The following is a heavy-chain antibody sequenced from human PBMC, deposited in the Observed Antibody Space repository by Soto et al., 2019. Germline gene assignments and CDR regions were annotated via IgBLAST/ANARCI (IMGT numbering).Heavy chain of an antibody. CDR3: TAPRDEYGSGVSWFTYGMDI. CDR1: GFTFSDYA. D-gene: IGHD3-10*01. J-gene: IGHJ6*02. CDR2: LDGAGGSP. Sequence: PEESLRLSCLASGFTFSDYAMTWVRHVPGRGLQWVASLDGAGGSPYYADSVRGRFTISRDNSQNTLFLKMKRLTVDDTAIYYCTAPRDEYGSGVSWFTYGMDIWGQGTTVTVSS. V-gene: IGHV3-23*01.